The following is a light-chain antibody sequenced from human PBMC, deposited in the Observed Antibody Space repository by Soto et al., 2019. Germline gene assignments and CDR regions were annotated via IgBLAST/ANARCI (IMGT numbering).Light chain of an antibody. Sequence: DIQMTQSPSSLSESVGDRVTITCRASQGISNYLAWYQQKPGKVPKLLIYAASTLQSGVPSRFSGSGSGTDFTLTISSLQPEDVATYYCQKYNGAPPWTFGPGTKVDIK. J-gene: IGKJ1*01. CDR2: AAS. V-gene: IGKV1-27*01. CDR1: QGISNY. CDR3: QKYNGAPPWT.